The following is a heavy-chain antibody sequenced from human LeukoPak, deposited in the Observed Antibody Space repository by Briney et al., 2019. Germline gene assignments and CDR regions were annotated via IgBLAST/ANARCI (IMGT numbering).Heavy chain of an antibody. CDR2: INPNSGGT. J-gene: IGHJ4*02. V-gene: IGHV1-2*06. CDR3: TLNMCSGGSCYFDY. Sequence: ASVKVSCKASGYTFTGYYMHWVRQAPGQGLEWMGRINPNSGGTNYAQKFQGGVTMTRDTSISTAYMELSRLRSDDTAVYYCTLNMCSGGSCYFDYWGQGTLVTVSS. D-gene: IGHD2-15*01. CDR1: GYTFTGYY.